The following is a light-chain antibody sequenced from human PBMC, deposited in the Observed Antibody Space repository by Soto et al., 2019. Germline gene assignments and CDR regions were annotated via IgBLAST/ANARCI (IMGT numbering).Light chain of an antibody. CDR1: QSISTW. J-gene: IGKJ1*01. Sequence: DLPMTQSPSTLSASVGARVTITCRASQSISTWLAWYQQKPGKAPKLLIFDASTLEGGVPSRFSGSGSGTEFTLTISSLQPDDFATYYCQQYNSYSRTFGQGTKVEIK. CDR2: DAS. V-gene: IGKV1-5*01. CDR3: QQYNSYSRT.